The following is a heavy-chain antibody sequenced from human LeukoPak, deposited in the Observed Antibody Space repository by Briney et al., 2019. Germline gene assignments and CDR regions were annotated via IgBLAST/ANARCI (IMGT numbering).Heavy chain of an antibody. CDR3: ASGYYGSRFDY. V-gene: IGHV1-18*01. CDR1: GYTFTSYG. Sequence: ASVKVSCKASGYTFTSYGISWVRQAPGQGLEWMGWISAYNGNTHYAQKLQGRVTMTTDTSTSTVYMELSSLRSEDTAVYYCASGYYGSRFDYWGQGTLVTVSS. D-gene: IGHD3-10*01. CDR2: ISAYNGNT. J-gene: IGHJ4*02.